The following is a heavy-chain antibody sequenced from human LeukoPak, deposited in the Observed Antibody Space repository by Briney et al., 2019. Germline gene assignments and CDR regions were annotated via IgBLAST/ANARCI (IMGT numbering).Heavy chain of an antibody. J-gene: IGHJ4*02. CDR1: GFTFSSYS. CDR3: ARDQGLLVVAGRFGY. Sequence: PGGSLRLSCAASGFTFSSYSMNWVRQAPGKGLEWVSSISSSNSYIYNADSVKGQFTISRDNAKNSLYLQMNSLRAEDTAVYYCARDQGLLVVAGRFGYWGQGTLVTVSS. CDR2: ISSSNSYI. V-gene: IGHV3-21*01. D-gene: IGHD6-19*01.